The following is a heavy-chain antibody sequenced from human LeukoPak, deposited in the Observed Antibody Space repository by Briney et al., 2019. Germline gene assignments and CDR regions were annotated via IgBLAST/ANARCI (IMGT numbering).Heavy chain of an antibody. Sequence: GGSLRLSCAASGFTFGNAWMSWVRQAPGKGLEWVGRIKSKTDGGTTDYAAPVKGRFTISRDDSKNTLYLQVNSLKTEDTAVYYCATVAHSSIVDYWGQGTLLTVSS. CDR3: ATVAHSSIVDY. J-gene: IGHJ4*02. CDR2: IKSKTDGGTT. CDR1: GFTFGNAW. D-gene: IGHD6-13*01. V-gene: IGHV3-15*01.